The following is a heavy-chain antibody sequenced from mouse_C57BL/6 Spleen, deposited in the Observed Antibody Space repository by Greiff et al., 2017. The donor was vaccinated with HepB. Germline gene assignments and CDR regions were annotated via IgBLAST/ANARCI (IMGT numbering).Heavy chain of an antibody. V-gene: IGHV1-26*01. CDR3: ARRGGWYFDV. CDR2: INPKNGGT. CDR1: GYTFTDYY. Sequence: EVQLQQSGPELVKPGASVKISCKASGYTFTDYYMNWVKQSHGKSLEWIGDINPKNGGTSYNQKFKGKATLTVDKSSSTAYMELRSLTSEDSAVYYCARRGGWYFDVWGTGTTVTVSS. J-gene: IGHJ1*03.